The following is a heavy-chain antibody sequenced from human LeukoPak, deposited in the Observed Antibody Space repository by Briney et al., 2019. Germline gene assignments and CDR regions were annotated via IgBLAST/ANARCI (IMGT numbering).Heavy chain of an antibody. V-gene: IGHV3-21*01. CDR3: AKDIWGSSVPFPLFDY. D-gene: IGHD6-19*01. Sequence: PGGSLRLSCAASGFTFSSYSMNWVRQAPGKGLEWVSSISSSSSYIYYADSVKGRFTISRDNAKNSLYLQMNSLRAEDTAVYYCAKDIWGSSVPFPLFDYWGQGTLVTVSS. CDR2: ISSSSSYI. CDR1: GFTFSSYS. J-gene: IGHJ4*02.